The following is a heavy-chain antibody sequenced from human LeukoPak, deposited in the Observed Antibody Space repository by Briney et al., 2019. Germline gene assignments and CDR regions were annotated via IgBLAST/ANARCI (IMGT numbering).Heavy chain of an antibody. Sequence: ASVKVSCKASGYTLTGYHIHWVRQAPGQGREWMGWINPNSGGTKIARKFQGRVTMTRDTSISTAYMELSSLTSDDTALYYCARDPSTSYYFDSWGQGTLVTVSS. CDR2: INPNSGGT. J-gene: IGHJ4*02. D-gene: IGHD6-6*01. CDR1: GYTLTGYH. CDR3: ARDPSTSYYFDS. V-gene: IGHV1-2*02.